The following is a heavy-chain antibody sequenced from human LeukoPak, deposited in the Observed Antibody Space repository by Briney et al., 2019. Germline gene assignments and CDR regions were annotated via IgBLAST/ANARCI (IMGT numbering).Heavy chain of an antibody. Sequence: PGGSLRLSCAASGFTFSSYWMHWVRQAPGKGLVWVSRINSDGSSTSYADSVKGRFTISRDNAKNTLYLQMNGLRAEDTAVYYCARAHSVVVPAALGYWGQGTLVTVSS. CDR1: GFTFSSYW. CDR2: INSDGSST. J-gene: IGHJ4*02. V-gene: IGHV3-74*01. D-gene: IGHD2-2*01. CDR3: ARAHSVVVPAALGY.